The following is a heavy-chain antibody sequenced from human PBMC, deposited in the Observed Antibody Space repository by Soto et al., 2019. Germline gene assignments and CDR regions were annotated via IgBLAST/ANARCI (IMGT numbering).Heavy chain of an antibody. Sequence: QVQLVESGGGVVQPGRSLRLSCAASGFTFSSYGMHWVRQAPGKGLEWVATIWYDGSNKYYADFVKGRFTISRDDSKNTLYLHRNSLRAEDTAVYYCARGQFDDSSGGFDYWGQGTLVTVSS. CDR3: ARGQFDDSSGGFDY. CDR1: GFTFSSYG. V-gene: IGHV3-33*01. D-gene: IGHD3-22*01. J-gene: IGHJ4*02. CDR2: IWYDGSNK.